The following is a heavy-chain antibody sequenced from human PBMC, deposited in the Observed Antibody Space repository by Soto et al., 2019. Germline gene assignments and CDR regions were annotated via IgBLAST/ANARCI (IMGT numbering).Heavy chain of an antibody. J-gene: IGHJ4*02. CDR3: ARSPTAADDC. V-gene: IGHV1-69*10. CDR1: GGTFSSYT. Sequence: ASVKVSCKASGGTFSSYTISWVRQAPGQGLEWMGGIIPILGIANYAQKFQGRVTITADKSTSTAYMELSSLRSEDTAVYYCARSPTAADDCWGQGTLVTVSS. D-gene: IGHD6-13*01. CDR2: IIPILGIA.